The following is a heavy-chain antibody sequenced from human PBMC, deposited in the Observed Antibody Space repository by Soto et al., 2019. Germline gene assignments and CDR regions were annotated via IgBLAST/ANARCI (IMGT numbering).Heavy chain of an antibody. J-gene: IGHJ4*02. CDR3: AREAPYYFDY. V-gene: IGHV3-30-3*01. CDR2: ISYDGNNK. Sequence: QVQLVESGGGVVQPGRSLRLSCAASGFTFSSYAMHWVRQAPGKGLEWVAVISYDGNNKYYADSVKGRFTISRVNSKNTLYLQMNSLRAEDTAMYYCAREAPYYFDYWGQGTLVTVSS. CDR1: GFTFSSYA.